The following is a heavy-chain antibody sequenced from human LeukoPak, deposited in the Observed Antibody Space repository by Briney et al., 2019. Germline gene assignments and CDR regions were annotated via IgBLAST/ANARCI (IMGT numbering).Heavy chain of an antibody. V-gene: IGHV4-34*01. CDR2: INHSGST. CDR3: ARGSMSDIVVVPAATDYYYYYGMDV. D-gene: IGHD2-2*01. Sequence: SETLSLTCADYGGSFSGYYWSWIRQPPGKGLEWIGEINHSGSTNYNPSLKSRVTISVDTSKNQFSLKLSSVTAADTAVYYCARGSMSDIVVVPAATDYYYYYGMDVWGQGTTVTVSS. CDR1: GGSFSGYY. J-gene: IGHJ6*02.